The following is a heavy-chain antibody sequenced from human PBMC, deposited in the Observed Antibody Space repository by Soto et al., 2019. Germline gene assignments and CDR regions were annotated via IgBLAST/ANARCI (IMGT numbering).Heavy chain of an antibody. V-gene: IGHV4-30-2*01. J-gene: IGHJ4*02. Sequence: QLQLHESGSGLVKPSQTLSLTCTVSGASITYGGYSWSWIRQTPGKGLEWFGYIHHLETTFYNPSFESRLTLSIDRAKTQFSLNMNSMSAADRGVYFCARGGGSDSFDNWGQGSLVTVSS. D-gene: IGHD1-26*01. CDR2: IHHLETT. CDR1: GASITYGGYS. CDR3: ARGGGSDSFDN.